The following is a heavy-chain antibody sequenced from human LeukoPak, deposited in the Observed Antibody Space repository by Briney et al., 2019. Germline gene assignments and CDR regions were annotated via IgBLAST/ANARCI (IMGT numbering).Heavy chain of an antibody. V-gene: IGHV1-2*02. CDR3: ARDHELPLLGRLDY. CDR2: LNPNSGGT. J-gene: IGHJ4*02. CDR1: GYTFTGYY. Sequence: GASVKVSCKASGYTFTGYYMHWVRQAPGQGLEWMGWLNPNSGGTNYAQKLQGRVTMTRDTSISTAYMELSRLRSDDTAVYYCARDHELPLLGRLDYWGQGTLVTVSS. D-gene: IGHD1-26*01.